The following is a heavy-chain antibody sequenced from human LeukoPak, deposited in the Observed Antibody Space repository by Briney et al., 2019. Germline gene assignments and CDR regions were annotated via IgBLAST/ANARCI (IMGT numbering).Heavy chain of an antibody. CDR1: GGSISSYY. D-gene: IGHD3-10*01. Sequence: PSETLSLTCSVSGGSISSYYRSWIRQPPGKGLEWIGYIYYSGSTNYNPSLKSRVTISVDTSKNQFSLKLSSVTAADTAVYYCARSLVCDYWGQGTLVTVSS. CDR3: ARSLVCDY. J-gene: IGHJ4*02. CDR2: IYYSGST. V-gene: IGHV4-59*01.